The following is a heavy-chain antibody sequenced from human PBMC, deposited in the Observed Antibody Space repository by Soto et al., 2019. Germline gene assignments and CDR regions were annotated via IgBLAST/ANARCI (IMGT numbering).Heavy chain of an antibody. Sequence: SETLSLTCTVSGGSISSDYWSWIRHPPGKGLEWIGYIYYSGSTNYNPSLKSRFTISRDNSKNTPYLQMNSLRAEDTAVYYCAKDRDPYGGKAIDYWGQGTLVTVSS. CDR3: AKDRDPYGGKAIDY. CDR2: IYYSGST. CDR1: GGSISSDY. J-gene: IGHJ4*02. D-gene: IGHD4-17*01. V-gene: IGHV4-59*12.